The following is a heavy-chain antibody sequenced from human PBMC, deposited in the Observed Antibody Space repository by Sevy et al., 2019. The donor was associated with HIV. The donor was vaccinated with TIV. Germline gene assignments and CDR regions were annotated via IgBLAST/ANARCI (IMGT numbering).Heavy chain of an antibody. J-gene: IGHJ5*02. CDR1: GFTVSSNY. CDR2: IYSGGST. Sequence: GGSLRLSCAASGFTVSSNYMSWVRQAPGKGLEWVSVIYSGGSTYYADSVKGRFTISRDNAKNTLYLQMNSLRAEDTAVYDCASDPAGYCSGGSYYGDTGWFDPWGQGTLVTVSS. CDR3: ASDPAGYCSGGSYYGDTGWFDP. V-gene: IGHV3-53*01. D-gene: IGHD2-15*01.